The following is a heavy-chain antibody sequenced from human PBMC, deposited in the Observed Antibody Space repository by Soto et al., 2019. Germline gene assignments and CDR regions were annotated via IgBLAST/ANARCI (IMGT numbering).Heavy chain of an antibody. CDR1: GFTFSSYA. J-gene: IGHJ6*02. D-gene: IGHD6-13*01. CDR2: ISYDGSNK. Sequence: ALRLSCAASGFTFSSYAMHWVRQAPGKGLEWVAVISYDGSNKYYADSVKGRFTISRDNSKNTLYLQMNSLRAEDTAVYYCARELSSSWSARYYYGMDVWGQGTTVTVSS. V-gene: IGHV3-30-3*01. CDR3: ARELSSSWSARYYYGMDV.